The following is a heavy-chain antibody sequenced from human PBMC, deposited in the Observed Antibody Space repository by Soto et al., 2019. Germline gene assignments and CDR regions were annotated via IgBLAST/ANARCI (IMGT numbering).Heavy chain of an antibody. V-gene: IGHV3-21*01. CDR2: ISSGGEYV. Sequence: EVQLVESGGGLVKRGGPLRPGCAAPGFTFSTYGLNWVGQAQGKGLEWVSSISSGGEYVGYADSVKGRLTISRDNAKNSLYLQLDSLRVEDTAVYYCATDGAAGAAMGVWGQGTTVTVSS. J-gene: IGHJ6*02. D-gene: IGHD6-13*01. CDR1: GFTFSTYG. CDR3: ATDGAAGAAMGV.